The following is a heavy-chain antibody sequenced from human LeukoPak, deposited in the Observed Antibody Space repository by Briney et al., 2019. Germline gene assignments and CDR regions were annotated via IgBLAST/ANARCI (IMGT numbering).Heavy chain of an antibody. J-gene: IGHJ2*01. D-gene: IGHD3-10*01. V-gene: IGHV4-39*01. CDR2: IYYSGST. Sequence: AETLSLTCTVSGGSISSYYWSWIRQPPGKGLEWIGSIYYSGSTYYNPSLKSRVTISVDTSKNQFSLKLSSVTAADTAVYYCARMVRGATVLLASYWYFDLWGRGTLVTVSS. CDR3: ARMVRGATVLLASYWYFDL. CDR1: GGSISSYY.